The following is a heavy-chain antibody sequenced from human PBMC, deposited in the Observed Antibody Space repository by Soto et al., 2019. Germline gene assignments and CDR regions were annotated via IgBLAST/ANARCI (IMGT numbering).Heavy chain of an antibody. CDR3: AGMPYTSGLRFDP. V-gene: IGHV4-30-2*01. CDR2: IYQIGVT. CDR1: GDSYSISTYS. J-gene: IGHJ5*02. Sequence: SETLSLTCNMSGDSYSISTYSWSWIRQPPGKALQWIGFIYQIGVTSYNPSLASRVSISLDRSNNQCSLKLKSVTAADTAVYFCAGMPYTSGLRFDPWGQGTLVTVSS. D-gene: IGHD6-19*01.